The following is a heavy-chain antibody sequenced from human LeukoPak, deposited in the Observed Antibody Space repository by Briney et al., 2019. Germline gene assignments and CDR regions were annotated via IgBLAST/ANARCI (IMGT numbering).Heavy chain of an antibody. D-gene: IGHD6-13*01. CDR1: GGSISSYY. CDR2: IYYSGST. J-gene: IGHJ4*02. CDR3: ARVRKQLGPTIFDY. Sequence: SETLSLTCTVSGGSISSYYWSWVRQPPGKGLEWIGYIYYSGSTNYHPSLKSRVTISVDTSKNQFSLKLSSVTAADTAVYYCARVRKQLGPTIFDYWGQGTLVTVSS. V-gene: IGHV4-59*01.